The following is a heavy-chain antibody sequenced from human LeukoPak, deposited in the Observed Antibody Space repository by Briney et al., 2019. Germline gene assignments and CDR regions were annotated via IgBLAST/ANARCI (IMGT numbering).Heavy chain of an antibody. CDR3: ARGGYDSDFDY. Sequence: KPSETLSLTCTVSGGSISSYYWSWIRLPPGKGLEWIAYIYFTGRTQYNPSLKSRVTISEDTSKNQFSLRLSSVTPADTAVYYCARGGYDSDFDYWGRGTLVTVSS. CDR1: GGSISSYY. D-gene: IGHD3-3*01. J-gene: IGHJ4*02. CDR2: IYFTGRT. V-gene: IGHV4-59*01.